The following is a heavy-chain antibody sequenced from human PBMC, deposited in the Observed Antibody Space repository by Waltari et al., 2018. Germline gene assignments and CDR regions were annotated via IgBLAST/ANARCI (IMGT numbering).Heavy chain of an antibody. CDR2: ISGNGGGT. D-gene: IGHD3-10*01. V-gene: IGHV3-23*01. CDR3: AKDRVKWDV. CDR1: GFTFRNYA. Sequence: EEQLLESVGGLVQPGGSLGLSCAASGFTFRNYAMSWVRQAPGKGVEWVASISGNGGGTHYADSVKGRFTISRDNSKNTLYVQMNSLRAEDTAVYYCAKDRVKWDVWGQGTTVTVSS. J-gene: IGHJ6*02.